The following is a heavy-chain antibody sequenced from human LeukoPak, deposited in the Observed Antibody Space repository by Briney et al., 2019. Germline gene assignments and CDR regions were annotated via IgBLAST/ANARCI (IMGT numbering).Heavy chain of an antibody. V-gene: IGHV1-18*01. Sequence: ASVKVSCKASGYTFTSYGISWVRQAPGQGLEWMGWISAYNGNTNYAQKLQGRVTMTTDTSTSTAYMELRSLRSDDTAVYYCARVDGGYYYYYYMDVWGKGTTVTVSS. CDR2: ISAYNGNT. CDR1: GYTFTSYG. J-gene: IGHJ6*03. CDR3: ARVDGGYYYYYYMDV. D-gene: IGHD3-16*01.